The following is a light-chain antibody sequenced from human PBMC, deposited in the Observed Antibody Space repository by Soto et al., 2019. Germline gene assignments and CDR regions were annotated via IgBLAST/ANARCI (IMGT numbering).Light chain of an antibody. Sequence: IVLTQPPASLSLSRRGRAXLSRRASQSVNSNLAWYQQKAGQAPRLLIYGTSTRATGIPARFSGSGSRTEFTLTISSLQFEDFAVYYCQQYNNWPRTFGQGTKVDIK. CDR3: QQYNNWPRT. J-gene: IGKJ1*01. CDR2: GTS. CDR1: QSVNSN. V-gene: IGKV3-15*01.